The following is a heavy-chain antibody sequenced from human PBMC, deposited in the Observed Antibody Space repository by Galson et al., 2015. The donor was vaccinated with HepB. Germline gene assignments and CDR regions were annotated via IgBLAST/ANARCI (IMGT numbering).Heavy chain of an antibody. CDR3: VRDTPMSSTIRVTWFDP. Sequence: SVKVSCKASGYTFITYDMHWVRQAPGQRLEWMGWIDPGNGNTKYSPKLQGRVTITRDTSASTAYMELSSLRSEDTAVYYCVRDTPMSSTIRVTWFDPWGQGAQVAVSS. CDR2: IDPGNGNT. CDR1: GYTFITYD. V-gene: IGHV1-3*01. J-gene: IGHJ5*02. D-gene: IGHD2-2*01.